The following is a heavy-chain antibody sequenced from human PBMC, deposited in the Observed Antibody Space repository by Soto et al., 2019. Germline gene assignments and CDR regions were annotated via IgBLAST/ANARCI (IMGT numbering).Heavy chain of an antibody. J-gene: IGHJ4*02. Sequence: QVQLVQSGAEVKKPGASVKVSCKVSGYTLTELSMHWVRQAPGKGLEWMGGFDPEDGETIYAQKFQGRVTMTEDTSTDTAYIELSSLRSEHTAVYYCATVSGSYGEIVYFDYWGQGTLVTVSS. CDR1: GYTLTELS. CDR2: FDPEDGET. D-gene: IGHD1-26*01. V-gene: IGHV1-24*01. CDR3: ATVSGSYGEIVYFDY.